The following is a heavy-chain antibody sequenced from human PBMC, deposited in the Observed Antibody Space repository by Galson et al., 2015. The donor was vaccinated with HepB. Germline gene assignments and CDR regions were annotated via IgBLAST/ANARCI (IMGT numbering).Heavy chain of an antibody. D-gene: IGHD2-21*02. CDR1: GGSFSGYY. Sequence: SETLSLTCAVYGGSFSGYYWSWIRQPPGKGLEWIGEINHSGSTNYNPSLKSRVTISVDTSKNQFSLKLSSVTAADTAVYYCASLWCGGDCSLARSRVAGFDYCGQGTLVTVSS. V-gene: IGHV4-34*01. J-gene: IGHJ4*02. CDR2: INHSGST. CDR3: ASLWCGGDCSLARSRVAGFDY.